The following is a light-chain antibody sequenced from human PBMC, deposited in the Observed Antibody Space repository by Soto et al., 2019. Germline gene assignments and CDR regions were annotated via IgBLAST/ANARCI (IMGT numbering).Light chain of an antibody. Sequence: DIQMTQSPSTLSASVGDRVTITCRASQSIDSWLAWIQQKPGKAPKLLIYKASNLESEVPSRFSGSGSGTEFTLTISSLQPHDFATHYCHQYNGYSYTFGQGTKLEIK. V-gene: IGKV1-5*03. CDR2: KAS. J-gene: IGKJ2*01. CDR1: QSIDSW. CDR3: HQYNGYSYT.